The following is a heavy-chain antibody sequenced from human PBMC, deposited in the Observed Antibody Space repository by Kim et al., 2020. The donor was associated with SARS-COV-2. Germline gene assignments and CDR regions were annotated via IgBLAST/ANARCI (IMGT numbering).Heavy chain of an antibody. CDR2: IIPIFGTA. CDR3: AREGIVVVPAAMPGSFWYY. J-gene: IGHJ4*02. D-gene: IGHD2-2*01. Sequence: SVKVSCKASGGTFSSYAISWVRQAPGQGLEWMGGIIPIFGTANYAQKFQGRVTITADESTSTAYMELSSLRSEDTAVYYCAREGIVVVPAAMPGSFWYYWGQGTLVTVSS. V-gene: IGHV1-69*13. CDR1: GGTFSSYA.